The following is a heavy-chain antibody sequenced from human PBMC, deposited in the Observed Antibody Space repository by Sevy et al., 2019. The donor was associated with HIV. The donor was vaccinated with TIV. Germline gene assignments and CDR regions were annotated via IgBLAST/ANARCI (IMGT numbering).Heavy chain of an antibody. V-gene: IGHV3-48*02. Sequence: GGSLRLSCVASGFPFNYYAMNWVSQAPGKGLEWILYINSDSDTMYYGDSVKGRFTISRDNAKNSLYLQMNSLRDEDTAMYYCARERGTYYDTSGYPYLLEAGFDYWGQGTLVTVSS. D-gene: IGHD3-22*01. CDR1: GFPFNYYA. CDR2: INSDSDTM. J-gene: IGHJ4*02. CDR3: ARERGTYYDTSGYPYLLEAGFDY.